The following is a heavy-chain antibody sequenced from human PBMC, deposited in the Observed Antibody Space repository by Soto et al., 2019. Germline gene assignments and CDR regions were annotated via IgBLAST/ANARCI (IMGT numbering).Heavy chain of an antibody. Sequence: EVALLESGGGLVQPGGSLRLSCEVSGVAFSFYSMSWVRQAPGKGLEWVASISGNGATTYYAASGKGRFTFSRDNSKNTVHRQMNSLRGEDTAVCYCAKDRGGFTSGWEFFDFWGQGTLVTVSS. V-gene: IGHV3-23*01. CDR2: ISGNGATT. CDR3: AKDRGGFTSGWEFFDF. J-gene: IGHJ4*02. D-gene: IGHD6-19*01. CDR1: GVAFSFYS.